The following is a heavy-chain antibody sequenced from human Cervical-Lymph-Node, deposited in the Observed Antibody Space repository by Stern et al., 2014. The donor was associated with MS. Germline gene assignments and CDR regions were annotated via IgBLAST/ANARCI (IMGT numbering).Heavy chain of an antibody. CDR3: ARSIAGSGDFYHGAFDI. J-gene: IGHJ3*02. D-gene: IGHD2-21*02. CDR2: ITPCNGNT. Sequence: QVQLVQSGAEVKKPGASVTISCKASGYTFTSYAIHWVRQAPGKRLEWMGWITPCNGNTRYSQKFQDRVTITRDTSASTAYVELSGLRSEDTAVYYCARSIAGSGDFYHGAFDIWGQGTVVTVSS. CDR1: GYTFTSYA. V-gene: IGHV1-3*01.